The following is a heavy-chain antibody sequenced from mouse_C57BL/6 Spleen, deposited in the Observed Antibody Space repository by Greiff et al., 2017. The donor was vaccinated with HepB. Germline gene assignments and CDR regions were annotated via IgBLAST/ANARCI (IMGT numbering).Heavy chain of an antibody. J-gene: IGHJ4*01. Sequence: VKVVESGPGLVAPSQSLSITCTVSGFSLTSYGVHWVRQPPGKGLEWLVVIWSDGSTTYNSALKSRLSISKDNSKSQVFLKMNSLQTDDTAMYYCARHQANSPYAMDYWGQGTSVTVSS. CDR2: IWSDGST. V-gene: IGHV2-6-1*01. D-gene: IGHD4-1*01. CDR3: ARHQANSPYAMDY. CDR1: GFSLTSYG.